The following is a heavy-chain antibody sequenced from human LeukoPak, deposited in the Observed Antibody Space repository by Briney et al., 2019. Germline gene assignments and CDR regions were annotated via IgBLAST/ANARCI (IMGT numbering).Heavy chain of an antibody. D-gene: IGHD3-22*01. Sequence: SEALSLTCTVSGGSISSYYGSWIRQPPGKGLEWIGYIYYSGSTNYNPSLKSRVTISVDTSKNQFSLKLSSVTAADTAVYYCAIGSGYGPFDYWGQGTLVTVSS. J-gene: IGHJ4*02. CDR1: GGSISSYY. CDR3: AIGSGYGPFDY. V-gene: IGHV4-59*01. CDR2: IYYSGST.